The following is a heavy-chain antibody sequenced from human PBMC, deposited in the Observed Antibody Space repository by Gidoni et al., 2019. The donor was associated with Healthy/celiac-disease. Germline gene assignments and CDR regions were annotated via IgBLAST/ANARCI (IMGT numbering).Heavy chain of an antibody. J-gene: IGHJ4*02. CDR1: GGSISSGSYY. V-gene: IGHV4-61*02. CDR3: ARASSWLHFDY. CDR2: IYTSGST. Sequence: QVQLQESGPGLVKPSPTLSLTCTVSGGSISSGSYYWSWIRQPAGKGLEWIGRIYTSGSTNYNPSLKSRVTISVDTSKNQFSLKLSSVTAADTAVYDCARASSWLHFDYGGQGTLVTVSS. D-gene: IGHD6-13*01.